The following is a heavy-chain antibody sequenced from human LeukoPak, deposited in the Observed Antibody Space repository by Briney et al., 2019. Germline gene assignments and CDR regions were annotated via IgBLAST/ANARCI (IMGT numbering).Heavy chain of an antibody. CDR2: IIPIFGTA. J-gene: IGHJ4*02. D-gene: IGHD5-18*01. CDR1: GGTFSSYA. Sequence: ASVKVSCKASGGTFSSYAISWVRQPPGQGLEWMGGIIPIFGTANYAQKFQGRVTITTDESTSTAYMELSSLRSEDTAVYYCARGLSVDTAMVKYFDYWGQGTLVTVSS. CDR3: ARGLSVDTAMVKYFDY. V-gene: IGHV1-69*05.